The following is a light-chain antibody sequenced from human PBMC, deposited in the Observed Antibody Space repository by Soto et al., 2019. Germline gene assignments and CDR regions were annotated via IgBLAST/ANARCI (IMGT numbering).Light chain of an antibody. CDR2: EVF. CDR3: TSYASTSTDVV. V-gene: IGLV2-14*01. Sequence: QSALTQPASVSGSPGQSITISCTGTRSDVGGYNYVSWYQHHPGKAPNLMMYEVFNRPAGVSNRFSGSRSGNTASLTISGLQADDEADYYCTSYASTSTDVVFGGGTKLTVL. J-gene: IGLJ2*01. CDR1: RSDVGGYNY.